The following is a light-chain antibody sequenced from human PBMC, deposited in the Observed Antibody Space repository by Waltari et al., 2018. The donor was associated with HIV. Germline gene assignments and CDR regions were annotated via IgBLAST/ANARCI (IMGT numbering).Light chain of an antibody. V-gene: IGLV4-69*01. Sequence: QLVLTQSPSASASLGASVKLTCTLSSGHSSYAIACHQHQPEKGPRYLMKLNSDAGHSKGDGIPARFSGSSSGAERYLTISSLQSEDEADYYCQTWGTGIRVFGGGTKLTVL. J-gene: IGLJ3*02. CDR3: QTWGTGIRV. CDR2: LNSDAGH. CDR1: SGHSSYA.